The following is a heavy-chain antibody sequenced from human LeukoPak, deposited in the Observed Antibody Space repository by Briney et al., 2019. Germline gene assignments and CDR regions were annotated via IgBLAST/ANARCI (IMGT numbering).Heavy chain of an antibody. V-gene: IGHV3-21*04. J-gene: IGHJ4*02. D-gene: IGHD3-3*01. CDR3: AKRFTIFGVATLDY. CDR2: ISSSSSYI. Sequence: GGSLRLSCAASGFTFSSYSMNWVRQAPGKGLEWVSSISSSSSYIYYADSVKGRFTISRDSAKNSLCLQMNSLRAEDTAVYYCAKRFTIFGVATLDYWGQGTLVTVSS. CDR1: GFTFSSYS.